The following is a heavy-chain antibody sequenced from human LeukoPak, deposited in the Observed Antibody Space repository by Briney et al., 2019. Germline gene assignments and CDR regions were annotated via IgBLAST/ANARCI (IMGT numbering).Heavy chain of an antibody. V-gene: IGHV4-39*01. D-gene: IGHD3-16*02. J-gene: IGHJ4*02. CDR3: ARLAYYDYVWGSYRTPNTDY. CDR1: GGSISSSSYY. Sequence: PSETLSLTCTVSGGSISSSSYYWGWLRQPPGKGLEWIGSIYYSGSTYYNPSLKSRVTISVDTSKNQFSLKLSSVTAADTAVYYCARLAYYDYVWGSYRTPNTDYWGQGTLVTVSS. CDR2: IYYSGST.